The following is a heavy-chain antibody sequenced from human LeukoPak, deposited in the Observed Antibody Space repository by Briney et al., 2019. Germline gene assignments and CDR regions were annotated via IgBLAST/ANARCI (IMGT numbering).Heavy chain of an antibody. V-gene: IGHV4-38-2*01. CDR2: IYYSGST. D-gene: IGHD2-15*01. Sequence: GSLRLSCAASGFTFSSYGMSWVRQAPGKGLEWIGSIYYSGSTYYSESLKSRVTISVDTSKNQFSLKLTSVTAADTAVYYCARGLLQQTDSSFDPWGQGTLVTVSS. CDR1: GFTFSSYG. CDR3: ARGLLQQTDSSFDP. J-gene: IGHJ5*02.